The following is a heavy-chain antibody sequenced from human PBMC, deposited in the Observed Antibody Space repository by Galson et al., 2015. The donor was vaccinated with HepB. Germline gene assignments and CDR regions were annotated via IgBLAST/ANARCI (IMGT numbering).Heavy chain of an antibody. CDR3: ARDRSGVVVPVGMDV. V-gene: IGHV3-21*01. D-gene: IGHD2-2*01. J-gene: IGHJ6*02. CDR2: ISSSSSYI. CDR1: GFTFSSYS. Sequence: SLRLSCAASGFTFSSYSMNWVRQAPGEGLEWVSSISSSSSYIYYADSVKGRFTISRDNAKNSLYLQMNSLRAEDTAVYYCARDRSGVVVPVGMDVWGQGTTVTVSS.